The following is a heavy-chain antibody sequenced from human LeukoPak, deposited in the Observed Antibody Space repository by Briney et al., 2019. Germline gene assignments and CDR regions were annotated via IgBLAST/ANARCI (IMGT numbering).Heavy chain of an antibody. D-gene: IGHD3-22*01. J-gene: IGHJ4*02. Sequence: GGSLRLSCAASGFTFDDYAMHWVRQAPGKGLEWVSGISWNSGSIGYADSVKGRFTISRDNAKNSLYLQMNSLRAEDTALYYCAKAADSSGIEGYFDYWGQGTLVTVSS. CDR1: GFTFDDYA. CDR2: ISWNSGSI. V-gene: IGHV3-9*01. CDR3: AKAADSSGIEGYFDY.